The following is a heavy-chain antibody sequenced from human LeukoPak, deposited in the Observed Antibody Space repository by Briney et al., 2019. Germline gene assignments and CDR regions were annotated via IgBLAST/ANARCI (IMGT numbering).Heavy chain of an antibody. D-gene: IGHD6-13*01. CDR1: GYTFPNFG. V-gene: IGHV1-18*01. Sequence: AAVKVSCKASGYTFPNFGITGVRHAPGQGLEWMGWISPNSGNTKSAQKFQGRVTMTTDTSTSTAYMELRSLRSDDTAVYYCARQGVTAAENNYFYYYMDFWGKGTTVTVSS. J-gene: IGHJ6*03. CDR3: ARQGVTAAENNYFYYYMDF. CDR2: ISPNSGNT.